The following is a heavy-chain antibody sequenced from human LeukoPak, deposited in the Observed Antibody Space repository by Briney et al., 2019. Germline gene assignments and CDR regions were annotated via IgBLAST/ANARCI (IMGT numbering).Heavy chain of an antibody. CDR1: GGSISSGPYF. CDR3: ARKGPEHLPTYFDH. D-gene: IGHD2-21*01. J-gene: IGHJ4*02. CDR2: IWPIGST. V-gene: IGHV4-30-2*05. Sequence: SETLSLPCSVSGGSISSGPYFWSWNRQSPGHGLEWIGYIWPIGSTNYNPSLSVRVAISLDKSRNHFTLMVTAVTAADTAFYYCARKGPEHLPTYFDHWGRGILVTVSS.